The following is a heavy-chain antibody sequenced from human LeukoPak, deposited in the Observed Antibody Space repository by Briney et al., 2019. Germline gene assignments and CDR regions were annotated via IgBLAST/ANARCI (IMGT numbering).Heavy chain of an antibody. D-gene: IGHD6-13*01. CDR2: INPNSGGT. J-gene: IGHJ4*02. CDR1: GYTFTGYY. CDR3: ARGPYSSSWTDY. V-gene: IGHV1-2*02. Sequence: ASVKVSGKASGYTFTGYYMHWVRQAPGQGLEWMGWINPNSGGTNYAQKFQGRVTMTRDTSISTAYMELSRLRSDDTAVYYCARGPYSSSWTDYWGQGTLVTVSS.